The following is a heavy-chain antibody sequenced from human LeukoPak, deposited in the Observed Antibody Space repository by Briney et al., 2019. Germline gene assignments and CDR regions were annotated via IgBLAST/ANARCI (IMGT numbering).Heavy chain of an antibody. CDR3: AGGARQQQPFDY. Sequence: GGSLRLSCAASEFTVSSNYMNWVRQAPGKGLEWVSVIYSGGSTYYADSVKGRFTISRDNSKNTLYLQMNSLRAEDTAVYYCAGGARQQQPFDYWGQGTLVTVSS. V-gene: IGHV3-66*01. J-gene: IGHJ4*02. CDR2: IYSGGST. CDR1: EFTVSSNY. D-gene: IGHD6-13*01.